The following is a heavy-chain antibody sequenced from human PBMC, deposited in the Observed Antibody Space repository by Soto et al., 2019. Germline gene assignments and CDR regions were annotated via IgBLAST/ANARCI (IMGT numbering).Heavy chain of an antibody. V-gene: IGHV5-51*01. D-gene: IGHD3-3*01. CDR1: GYSFTSYW. CDR3: ARRGLRFLEWFDNGMDV. Sequence: PGESLKISCKGSGYSFTSYWIGWVRQMPGKGLEWMGIIYPGDSDTRYSPSFQGQVTISADKSISTAYLQWSSLKASDTTMYYCARRGLRFLEWFDNGMDVWGQGTTVTVSS. J-gene: IGHJ6*02. CDR2: IYPGDSDT.